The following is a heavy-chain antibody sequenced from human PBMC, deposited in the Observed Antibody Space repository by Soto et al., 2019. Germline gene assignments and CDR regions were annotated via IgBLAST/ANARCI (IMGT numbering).Heavy chain of an antibody. CDR3: PRDRLVAATSAPPYCYYCRDV. J-gene: IGHJ6*01. D-gene: IGHD2-15*01. CDR1: GFTFSSYS. V-gene: IGHV3-21*01. Sequence: GGSLRLSCATSGFTFSSYSMNWVRQAPGMGLEWVSSISSSSRYIYYADSVRGRFTTSRDNAKYSLYLQINNQRAEDTAVYYCPRDRLVAATSAPPYCYYCRDV. CDR2: ISSSSRYI.